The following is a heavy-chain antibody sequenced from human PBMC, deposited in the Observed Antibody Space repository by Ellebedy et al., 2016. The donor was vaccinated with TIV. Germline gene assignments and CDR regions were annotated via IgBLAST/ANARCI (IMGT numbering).Heavy chain of an antibody. Sequence: SETLSLTXTVSGGSISSYYWSWIRQLAGKGLEWIGRIYTSGSTNYNPSLKSRVTMSVDTSKNQFSLKLSSVTAADTAVYYCARDEGRGTDAFDIWGQGTMVTVSS. J-gene: IGHJ3*02. D-gene: IGHD3-10*01. V-gene: IGHV4-4*07. CDR3: ARDEGRGTDAFDI. CDR2: IYTSGST. CDR1: GGSISSYY.